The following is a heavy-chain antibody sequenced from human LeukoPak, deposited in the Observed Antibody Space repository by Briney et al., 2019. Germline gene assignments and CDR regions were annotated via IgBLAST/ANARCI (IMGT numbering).Heavy chain of an antibody. Sequence: SETLSLTCTVSGGSISSYYWSWIRQPPGKGLEWIACISYSGSTKYNPSLKSRVTISVDTSKNQLSLKLSSVTAADTAVYYCAREPGFDSSGYLSWFDPWGQGTLVTVHS. CDR3: AREPGFDSSGYLSWFDP. V-gene: IGHV4-59*01. CDR1: GGSISSYY. J-gene: IGHJ5*02. CDR2: ISYSGST. D-gene: IGHD3-22*01.